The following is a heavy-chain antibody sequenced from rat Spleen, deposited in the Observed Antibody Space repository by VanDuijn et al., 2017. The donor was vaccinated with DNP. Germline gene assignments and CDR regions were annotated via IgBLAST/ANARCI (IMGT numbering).Heavy chain of an antibody. CDR2: ISYDGGST. CDR1: GFTFSDYY. CDR3: TTGPYAMEA. J-gene: IGHJ4*01. V-gene: IGHV5-20*01. Sequence: EVQLVETGGGLVQPGRSLKLSCVASGFTFSDYYMAWVRPAPTKGLEWVASISYDGGSTYYRDSVKGRFTISRDNAKSSLYLQMDSLRSEDTATYYCTTGPYAMEAWGQGTSVTVSS.